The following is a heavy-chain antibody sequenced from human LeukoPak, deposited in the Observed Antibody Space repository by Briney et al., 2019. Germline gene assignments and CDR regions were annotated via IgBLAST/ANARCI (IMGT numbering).Heavy chain of an antibody. CDR1: GFTFSSYA. Sequence: GGSLRLSCAASGFTFSSYAISWVRQAPGQGLEWMGGIIPIFGTANYAQKFQGRVTITADKSTSTAYMELSSLRSEDTAVYYCARGPEMATIFHYYYYMDVWGKGTTVTVSS. J-gene: IGHJ6*03. CDR3: ARGPEMATIFHYYYYMDV. D-gene: IGHD5-24*01. V-gene: IGHV1-69*06. CDR2: IIPIFGTA.